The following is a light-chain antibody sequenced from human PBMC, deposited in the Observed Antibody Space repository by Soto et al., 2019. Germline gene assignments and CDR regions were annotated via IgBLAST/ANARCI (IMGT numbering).Light chain of an antibody. V-gene: IGKV1-33*01. CDR3: QQYNDLPLT. CDR2: DAS. Sequence: DIQMTQSPSSLSASVGDRVTITCQASHDVSSYLNWYRQEQGKAPSLMIYDASVLETGVPSRFSGSGSGTHFTFTITSLQPEDSATYYCQQYNDLPLTFGGGTKVDIK. J-gene: IGKJ4*01. CDR1: HDVSSY.